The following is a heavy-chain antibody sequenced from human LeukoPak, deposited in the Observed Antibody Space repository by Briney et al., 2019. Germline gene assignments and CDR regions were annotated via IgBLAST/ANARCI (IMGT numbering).Heavy chain of an antibody. CDR3: ASSDSSGPYDY. J-gene: IGHJ4*02. V-gene: IGHV1-69*05. CDR1: GGTFSSYA. Sequence: SVKVSCKASGGTFSSYAISWVRQAPGQGLEWMGGIIPIFGTANYAQKFQGRVAITTDESTSTAYMELSSLRSEDTAVYYWASSDSSGPYDYWGQGTLVTVSS. CDR2: IIPIFGTA. D-gene: IGHD3-22*01.